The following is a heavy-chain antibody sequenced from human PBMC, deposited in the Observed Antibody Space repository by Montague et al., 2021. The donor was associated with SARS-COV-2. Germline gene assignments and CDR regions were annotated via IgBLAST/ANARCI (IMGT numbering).Heavy chain of an antibody. D-gene: IGHD5-12*01. V-gene: IGHV4-4*07. J-gene: IGHJ4*02. CDR2: ISSSGGI. CDR1: GSTSGYY. Sequence: SETLSLTCTVSGSTSGYYWTWIRQSAGKGLEWIGRISSSGGIDYNPSLKSRVTMSLVTSKIQLSLKLRSVTAAATAVYYYARQYIGYNRRFDYWGQGALVTVSP. CDR3: ARQYIGYNRRFDY.